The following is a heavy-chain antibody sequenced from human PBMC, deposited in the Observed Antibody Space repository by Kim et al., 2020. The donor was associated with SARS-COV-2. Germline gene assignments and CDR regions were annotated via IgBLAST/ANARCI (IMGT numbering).Heavy chain of an antibody. V-gene: IGHV4-34*01. CDR1: GGSFSGYY. CDR2: INHSGST. D-gene: IGHD5-12*01. J-gene: IGHJ6*02. Sequence: SETLSLTCAVYGGSFSGYYWSWIRQPPGKGLEWIGEINHSGSTNYNPSLKSRVTISVDTSKNQFSLKLSSVTAADTAVYYCARGVHPEGYSGYETMDVWGQGTTVTVSS. CDR3: ARGVHPEGYSGYETMDV.